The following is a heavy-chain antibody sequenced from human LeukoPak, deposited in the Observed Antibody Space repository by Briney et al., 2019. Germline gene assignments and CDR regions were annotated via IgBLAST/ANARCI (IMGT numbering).Heavy chain of an antibody. Sequence: GGSLRLSCAASGFTFSSYSMNWVRQAPGKGLEWVSYISSSSSTIYYADSVKGRFTISRDNAKNSLYLQMNSLRAEDTALYYCASLRGDYVGNDFDYWGQGTLVTVSS. V-gene: IGHV3-48*01. CDR2: ISSSSSTI. D-gene: IGHD4-23*01. CDR3: ASLRGDYVGNDFDY. CDR1: GFTFSSYS. J-gene: IGHJ4*02.